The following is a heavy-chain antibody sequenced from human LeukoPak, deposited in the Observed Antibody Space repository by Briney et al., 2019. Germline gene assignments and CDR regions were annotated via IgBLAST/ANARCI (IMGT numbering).Heavy chain of an antibody. D-gene: IGHD4-11*01. Sequence: SVKVSCKASGGTFSSYAISWVRQAPGQGLEWMGGIIPIFGTANYAQKFQGRVTITADESTSTAYMELSSLRSEDTAVYYCARAWENTVVLPGYWGQGTLVTVSS. CDR3: ARAWENTVVLPGY. J-gene: IGHJ4*02. V-gene: IGHV1-69*13. CDR2: IIPIFGTA. CDR1: GGTFSSYA.